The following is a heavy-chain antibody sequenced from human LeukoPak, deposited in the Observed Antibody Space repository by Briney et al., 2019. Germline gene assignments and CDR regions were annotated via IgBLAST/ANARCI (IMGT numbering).Heavy chain of an antibody. Sequence: GGSLRLSCAASGFTFSSYSMNWVRQAPGKGLEWVSSISSSSSYIYYADSVKGRFTISRDNAKNTLYLQMNSLRAEDTAVYYCARDRSGYFDWSYAFDIWGQGTMVTVSS. CDR1: GFTFSSYS. CDR3: ARDRSGYFDWSYAFDI. V-gene: IGHV3-21*04. J-gene: IGHJ3*02. CDR2: ISSSSSYI. D-gene: IGHD3-9*01.